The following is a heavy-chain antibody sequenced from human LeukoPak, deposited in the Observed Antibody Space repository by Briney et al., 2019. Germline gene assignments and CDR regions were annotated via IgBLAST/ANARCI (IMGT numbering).Heavy chain of an antibody. J-gene: IGHJ4*02. D-gene: IGHD6-13*01. CDR1: GFTFSSYA. CDR3: ARDCLSSSWYYFDY. CDR2: ISYDGSNK. Sequence: GGSLRLSCAASGFTFSSYAMHWVRQAPGKGLEWVAVISYDGSNKYYADSVKGRFTISRDNSKNTLYLQMNSLRAEDTAVYYCARDCLSSSWYYFDYWGQGTLVTVSS. V-gene: IGHV3-30*04.